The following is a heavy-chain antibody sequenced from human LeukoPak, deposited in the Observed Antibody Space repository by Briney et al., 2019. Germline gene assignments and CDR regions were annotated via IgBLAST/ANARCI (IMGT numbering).Heavy chain of an antibody. J-gene: IGHJ4*02. CDR2: IIPILGIA. V-gene: IGHV1-69*04. Sequence: SVKVSCKASGGTFSSYAISWVRQAPGQGLEWMGRIIPILGIANYAQKFQGRVTITADKSTSTAYMELSSLRSEDTAVYYCARDLRGYGDDRFDYWGQGTLVTVSS. CDR1: GGTFSSYA. D-gene: IGHD4-17*01. CDR3: ARDLRGYGDDRFDY.